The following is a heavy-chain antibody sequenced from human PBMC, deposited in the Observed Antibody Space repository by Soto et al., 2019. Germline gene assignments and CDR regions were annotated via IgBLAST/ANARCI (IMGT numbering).Heavy chain of an antibody. CDR3: SRSALFYYNYFDS. CDR1: GASITTSSYF. CDR2: LSFSGST. Sequence: PSETLSLTCGVSGASITTSSYFWAWIRQPPGKPLEWIGSLSFSGSTYYNPSLKSRVAISVDTSKNEFSLNLSSVAAADTAVYFGSRSALFYYNYFDSWGVGTLGTVSS. D-gene: IGHD3-10*01. V-gene: IGHV4-39*01. J-gene: IGHJ4*02.